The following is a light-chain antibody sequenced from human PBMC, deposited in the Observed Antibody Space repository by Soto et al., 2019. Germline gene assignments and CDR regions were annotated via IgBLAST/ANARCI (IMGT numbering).Light chain of an antibody. CDR2: KAS. V-gene: IGKV1-5*03. J-gene: IGKJ2*01. Sequence: DIKMTQSPSTLSASVGDRVTITCRASQSISNWLAWYQQKPGKAPKLLIYKASNLESGVPSRFSGSGSGTEFTLTISSLQPDDFATYYCQQYNSTFGQGTKLEIK. CDR1: QSISNW. CDR3: QQYNST.